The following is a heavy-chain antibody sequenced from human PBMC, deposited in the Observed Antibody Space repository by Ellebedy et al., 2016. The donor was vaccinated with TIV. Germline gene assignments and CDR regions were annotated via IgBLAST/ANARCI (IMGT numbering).Heavy chain of an antibody. V-gene: IGHV4-39*02. Sequence: MPGGSLRLSCTVSGGSISNTRYYWGWTCQPPGKGLEWIGSIYYSGTTFYNPSLKSRVTVSVDTSRNQFSLKLSSVTAADTAIYYWAREGTGGYSGYDWGYWGQGTLVTVSS. CDR1: GGSISNTRYY. CDR3: AREGTGGYSGYDWGY. J-gene: IGHJ4*02. CDR2: IYYSGTT. D-gene: IGHD5-12*01.